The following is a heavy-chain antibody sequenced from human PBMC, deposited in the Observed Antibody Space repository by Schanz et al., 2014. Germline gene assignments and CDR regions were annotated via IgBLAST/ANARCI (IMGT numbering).Heavy chain of an antibody. CDR3: VRDTDYHFDY. CDR1: GFTMITYA. V-gene: IGHV3-30*04. J-gene: IGHJ4*02. Sequence: VYLVESGGGLVQPGGSLRLSCAASGFTMITYAMHWVRQPPGKGLEWVAIITYDGSNTYHADSVKGRFTISRDNAKNTLYLQMNSLRAEDTAVYYCVRDTDYHFDYWGQGTLVTVSS. CDR2: ITYDGSNT. D-gene: IGHD4-17*01.